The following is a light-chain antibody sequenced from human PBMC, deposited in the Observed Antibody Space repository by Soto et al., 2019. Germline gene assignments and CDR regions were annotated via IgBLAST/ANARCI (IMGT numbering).Light chain of an antibody. CDR1: QSVSRR. Sequence: EVVLTQSPGTLSLSPGGRATLSCRASQSVSRRLAWYQQRPGQSPRLLISGASMRASGVPVRFIGSGSGTDFTLTINSLQSEDFAVYYCQQYNNWPHTFGQGTKVDI. J-gene: IGKJ2*01. V-gene: IGKV3D-15*01. CDR2: GAS. CDR3: QQYNNWPHT.